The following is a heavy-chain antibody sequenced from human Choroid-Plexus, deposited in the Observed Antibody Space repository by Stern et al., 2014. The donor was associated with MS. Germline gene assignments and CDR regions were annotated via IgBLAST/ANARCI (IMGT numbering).Heavy chain of an antibody. D-gene: IGHD2-2*01. J-gene: IGHJ5*02. V-gene: IGHV3-30*18. CDR3: AKDRQYVTYFFDH. Sequence: QVQLVQSGGGVVQPGRPLRLSCVASGFTFGSCAMHWVRQAPGKGLEWVAGVSYDGSNKYYADSVKGRFTSSRDNSQNTLYMQMSSLSPEDTAVYYCAKDRQYVTYFFDHWGQGSLVTVSS. CDR1: GFTFGSCA. CDR2: VSYDGSNK.